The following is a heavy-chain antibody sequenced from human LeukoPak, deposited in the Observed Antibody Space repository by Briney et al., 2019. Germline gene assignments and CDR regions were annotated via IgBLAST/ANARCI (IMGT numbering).Heavy chain of an antibody. D-gene: IGHD3-16*01. V-gene: IGHV3-7*03. CDR2: INHNGNVN. Sequence: RXAPGKXLEWVASINHNGNVNYYVDSVKGRFTISRDNAKNSLYLQMSNLRAEDTAVYFCARGGGLDVWGQEATVTVSS. CDR3: ARGGGLDV. J-gene: IGHJ6*02.